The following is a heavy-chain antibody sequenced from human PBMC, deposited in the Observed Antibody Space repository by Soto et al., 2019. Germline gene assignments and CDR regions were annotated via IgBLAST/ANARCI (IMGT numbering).Heavy chain of an antibody. J-gene: IGHJ4*02. D-gene: IGHD1-26*01. CDR3: ARDLRYSGSRVGDY. V-gene: IGHV3-21*01. CDR1: GFTFSSYS. Sequence: PGGSLRLSCAACGFTFSSYSMNWVRQAPGKGLEWVSSISSSSSYIYYADSVKGRFTISRDNAKNSLYLQMNSLRAEDTAVYYCARDLRYSGSRVGDYWGQGTLVTVSS. CDR2: ISSSSSYI.